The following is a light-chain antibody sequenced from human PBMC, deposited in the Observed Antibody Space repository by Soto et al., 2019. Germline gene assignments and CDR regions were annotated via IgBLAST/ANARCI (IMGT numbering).Light chain of an antibody. V-gene: IGLV2-14*01. CDR3: SSYTSSSTYV. Sequence: QSALTQSASVSGSPGQSITISCIGTSSDIGGYNYVSWYRQHPRKAPKLMIYEVNNRPAGISNRFSASKSGNTASLTISGLQAEDEADYYCSSYTSSSTYVFGTGTKVTVL. J-gene: IGLJ1*01. CDR2: EVN. CDR1: SSDIGGYNY.